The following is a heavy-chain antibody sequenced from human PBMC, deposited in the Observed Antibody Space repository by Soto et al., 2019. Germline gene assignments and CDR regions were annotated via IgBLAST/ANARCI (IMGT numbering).Heavy chain of an antibody. CDR1: GYTFTSYG. CDR2: ISAYNGNT. CDR3: ARDTEESWEEYSSGWYFDY. D-gene: IGHD6-19*01. Sequence: QVQLVQSGAEVKKPGASVKVSCKASGYTFTSYGISWVRQAPGQGLEWMGWISAYNGNTNYAQKLQGRVTMTTDTTTSTAYMELRSLRSDDTAVYYCARDTEESWEEYSSGWYFDYWGPGTLVTVSS. J-gene: IGHJ4*02. V-gene: IGHV1-18*04.